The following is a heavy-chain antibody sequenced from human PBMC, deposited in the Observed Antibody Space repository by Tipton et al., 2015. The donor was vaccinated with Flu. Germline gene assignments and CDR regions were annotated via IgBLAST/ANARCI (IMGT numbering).Heavy chain of an antibody. CDR1: GFTFSSYG. V-gene: IGHV3-30*18. CDR3: AKGPDRWGYYGMGV. J-gene: IGHJ6*02. Sequence: QLVQSGGGVVQPGRSPRLSCAASGFTFSSYGMHWVRQAPGKGLEWVAVISKDGSQKYYADSVKGRFTITRDNSKNTLYLQMNSLRAEVTAVYYCAKGPDRWGYYGMGVWGQGTTVTVSS. D-gene: IGHD4-23*01. CDR2: ISKDGSQK.